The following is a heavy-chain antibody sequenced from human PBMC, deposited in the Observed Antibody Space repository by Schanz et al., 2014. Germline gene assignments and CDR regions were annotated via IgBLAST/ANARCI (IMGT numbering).Heavy chain of an antibody. Sequence: EVQVVESGGGLVQPGGSLRLSCTASGFNSDDYAMHWVRQAPGKGLEWVSSISSRSSHIYYADSVKGRFTVSRDNAKNSVYLQMNGLRVEDTAVYYCVRERTNYGGNSYFFDHWGQGTLVTVSS. CDR2: ISSRSSHI. D-gene: IGHD2-21*02. CDR3: VRERTNYGGNSYFFDH. J-gene: IGHJ4*02. CDR1: GFNSDDYA. V-gene: IGHV3-21*01.